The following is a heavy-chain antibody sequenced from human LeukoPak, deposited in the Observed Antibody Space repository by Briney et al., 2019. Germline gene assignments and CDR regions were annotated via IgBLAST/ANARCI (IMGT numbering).Heavy chain of an antibody. Sequence: SETLSLTCAVSGGSISSGGYSWSWIRQPPGKGLEWIGYIYHSGSTYYNPSLKSRVTISVDRSKNQFSLNLSSVIAADTAVYYCSRGSYNSWSWGQGTLVTVSS. D-gene: IGHD3-10*01. V-gene: IGHV4-30-2*01. CDR1: GGSISSGGYS. CDR3: SRGSYNSWS. CDR2: IYHSGST. J-gene: IGHJ5*02.